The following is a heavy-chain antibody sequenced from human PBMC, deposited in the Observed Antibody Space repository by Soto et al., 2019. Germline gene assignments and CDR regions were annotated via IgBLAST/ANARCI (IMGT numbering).Heavy chain of an antibody. D-gene: IGHD6-13*01. CDR3: AMGLAAAGPLDY. CDR2: ISGSGGTP. CDR1: GFTFSYSA. V-gene: IGHV3-23*01. Sequence: EVQLLGSGGGLVQPGGSLRLSCAASGFTFSYSAMSWVRQAPGRGLEWVSTISGSGGTPYYADSVKGRFTISRDNSKNSLYLVLNSLRADDTAIYYCAMGLAAAGPLDYWGQGALVTVSS. J-gene: IGHJ4*02.